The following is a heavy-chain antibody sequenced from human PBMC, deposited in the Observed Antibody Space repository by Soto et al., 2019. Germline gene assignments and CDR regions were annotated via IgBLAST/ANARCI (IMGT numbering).Heavy chain of an antibody. J-gene: IGHJ4*02. CDR3: ARGLGKYCSGGSCYSSDY. CDR2: INHSGST. Sequence: QVQLQQWGAGLLKPSETLSLTCAVYGGFFSGYYWSWIRQPPGKGLEWIGEINHSGSTNYNPSLKSRVTISVDTSKNQFSLKLSSVTAADTAVYYCARGLGKYCSGGSCYSSDYWGQGTLVTVSS. CDR1: GGFFSGYY. V-gene: IGHV4-34*01. D-gene: IGHD2-15*01.